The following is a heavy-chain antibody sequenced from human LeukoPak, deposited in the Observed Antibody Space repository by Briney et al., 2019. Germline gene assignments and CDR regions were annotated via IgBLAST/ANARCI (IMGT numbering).Heavy chain of an antibody. CDR1: GGSISSGSYY. CDR2: IYTSGST. D-gene: IGHD6-6*01. Sequence: SQTLSLTCTVSGGSISSGSYYWSWIRQPAGKGLEWIGRIYTSGSTNYNPSLKSRVTISVDTSKNQFSLKLSSVTAADTAVYYCARGPSLYSSSSGDWFDPGAREPWSPSPQ. CDR3: ARGPSLYSSSSGDWFDP. V-gene: IGHV4-61*02. J-gene: IGHJ5*02.